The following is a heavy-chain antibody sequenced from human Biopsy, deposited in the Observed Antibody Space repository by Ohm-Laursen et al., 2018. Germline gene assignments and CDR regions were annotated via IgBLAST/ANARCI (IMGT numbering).Heavy chain of an antibody. V-gene: IGHV3-11*01. CDR3: ATDGAGSYNEN. D-gene: IGHD3-10*01. J-gene: IGHJ4*02. CDR1: GFTFGDYY. Sequence: SLRLSCAASGFTFGDYYMSWIRQAPGKGLEWLSDISGSGVTKNYADSVKGRFTVSRDNAKNSLYLEMNNLTVEDTAVYYCATDGAGSYNENWGQGTLVSVSS. CDR2: ISGSGVTK.